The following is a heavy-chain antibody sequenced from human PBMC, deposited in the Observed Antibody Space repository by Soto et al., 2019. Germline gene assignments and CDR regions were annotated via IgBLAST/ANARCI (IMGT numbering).Heavy chain of an antibody. CDR2: MNPDSGNT. D-gene: IGHD3-10*01. CDR1: GYTFTNSD. CDR3: ARGRFSSNGMDV. J-gene: IGHJ6*02. V-gene: IGHV1-8*01. Sequence: ASVKVSCKASGYTFTNSDINWVRQAPGQGLEWMGWMNPDSGNTGYAQKFQGRVTMTTSTSISTAYMELSSLRSEDTAVYYCARGRFSSNGMDVWGQGTTVTVSS.